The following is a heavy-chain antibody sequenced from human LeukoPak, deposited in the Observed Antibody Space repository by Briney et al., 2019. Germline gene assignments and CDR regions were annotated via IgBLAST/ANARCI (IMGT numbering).Heavy chain of an antibody. CDR2: ISGSGGST. D-gene: IGHD6-13*01. CDR1: GFTFSSYG. J-gene: IGHJ6*03. V-gene: IGHV3-23*01. CDR3: AKAAAGTGYYYYYMDV. Sequence: GGSLRLSCAASGFTFSSYGMHWVRQAPGKGLEWVSAISGSGGSTYYADSVKGRFTISRDNSKNTLYLQTNSLRAEDTAVYYCAKAAAGTGYYYYYMDVWGKGTTVTVSS.